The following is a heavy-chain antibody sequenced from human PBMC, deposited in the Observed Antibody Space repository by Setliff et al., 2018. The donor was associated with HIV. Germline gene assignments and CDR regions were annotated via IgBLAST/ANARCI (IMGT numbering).Heavy chain of an antibody. CDR1: GFTFSDYY. V-gene: IGHV3-11*04. Sequence: SGGSLRLSCAASGFTFSDYYMSWIRQTPGKGLEWISYISGSGTTIYYADSVKGRFTISRDNAKNSLYLQMNSLRAEDTAVYYCASIILLWDSSGYYPYYFDYWGQGTLVTVSS. J-gene: IGHJ4*02. CDR2: ISGSGTTI. CDR3: ASIILLWDSSGYYPYYFDY. D-gene: IGHD3-22*01.